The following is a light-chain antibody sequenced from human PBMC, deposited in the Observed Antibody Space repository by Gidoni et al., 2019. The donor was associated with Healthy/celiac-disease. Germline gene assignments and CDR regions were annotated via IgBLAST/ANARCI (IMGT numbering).Light chain of an antibody. CDR3: QQYGSSPTWT. CDR2: GAS. J-gene: IGKJ1*01. V-gene: IGKV3-20*01. CDR1: QSVSSSY. Sequence: ELVLTQSPGPLSLSPGERATLSCRASQSVSSSYLAWYQQKPGQAPRLLIYGASSSATGIPDRFSGSGSWTDFTLTISRLEPEDFAVYYCQQYGSSPTWTFGQGTKVEIK.